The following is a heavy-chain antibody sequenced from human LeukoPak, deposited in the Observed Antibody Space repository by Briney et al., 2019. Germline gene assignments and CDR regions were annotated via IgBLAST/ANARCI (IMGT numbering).Heavy chain of an antibody. CDR1: GYTFTGYY. J-gene: IGHJ5*02. V-gene: IGHV1-2*02. D-gene: IGHD6-13*01. CDR3: ASAVRGTAAGTNWFAP. Sequence: GASVKVSCKASGYTFTGYYMHWVRQAPGQGREWMGWSNPNSGGTNYAQKFQGRVTMTRDTSISTAYMELSRLRSAHLGVYYCASAVRGTAAGTNWFAPWGQGTQVTVYS. CDR2: SNPNSGGT.